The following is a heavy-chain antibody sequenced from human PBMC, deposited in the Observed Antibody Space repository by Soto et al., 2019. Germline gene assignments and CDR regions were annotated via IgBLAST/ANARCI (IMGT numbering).Heavy chain of an antibody. CDR1: GFTFSSYA. Sequence: PGGSLRLSCVASGFTFSSYAMSWVRQAPGKGLEWVSGISGSGVTTYYADSVKGRFTVSRDNSKNTLYIQMNNLRAEDSAVYYCAKSAASYSSTWYQRSPDYWGQGTLVTVSS. CDR3: AKSAASYSSTWYQRSPDY. D-gene: IGHD6-13*01. CDR2: ISGSGVTT. V-gene: IGHV3-23*01. J-gene: IGHJ4*02.